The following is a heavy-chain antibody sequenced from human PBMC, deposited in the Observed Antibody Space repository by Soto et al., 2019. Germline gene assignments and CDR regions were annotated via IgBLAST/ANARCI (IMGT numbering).Heavy chain of an antibody. D-gene: IGHD3-16*01. Sequence: EVQLLQSGGGLVQPGGSLRLSCAASGFTFSKYPMTWVRQTPGRGLEWVSAISNSGTDAYYADSVKGRFTISRDNSENTLYLQINTVRAEDTAVYYCAEGSTFPPGFDCWGQGTLVPVSS. CDR1: GFTFSKYP. CDR3: AEGSTFPPGFDC. V-gene: IGHV3-23*01. CDR2: ISNSGTDA. J-gene: IGHJ4*02.